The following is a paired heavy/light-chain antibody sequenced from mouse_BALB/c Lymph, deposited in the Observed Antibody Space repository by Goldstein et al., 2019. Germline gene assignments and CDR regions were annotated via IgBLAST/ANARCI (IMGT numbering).Light chain of an antibody. Sequence: ENVLTQSPAIMAASLGQKVTMTCSASSSVSSSYLHWYQQKSGASPKPLIHRTSNLASGVPARFSGSGSGTSYSLTISSVEAEDDATYYCQQWSGYPWTFGGGTKLEIK. CDR2: RTS. CDR1: SSVSSSY. J-gene: IGKJ1*01. V-gene: IGKV4-58*01. CDR3: QQWSGYPWT.
Heavy chain of an antibody. J-gene: IGHJ3*01. CDR3: ARGDYDGFAY. V-gene: IGHV1-12*01. CDR2: IYPGNGGT. Sequence: QAYLQQSGAELVRSGASVKMSCKASGYTFTSYNMHWVKQTPGQGLEWIGYIYPGNGGTNYNQKFKGKATLTADTSSSTAYMQISSLTSEDSAVYFCARGDYDGFAYWGQGTLVTVSA. D-gene: IGHD2-4*01. CDR1: GYTFTSYN.